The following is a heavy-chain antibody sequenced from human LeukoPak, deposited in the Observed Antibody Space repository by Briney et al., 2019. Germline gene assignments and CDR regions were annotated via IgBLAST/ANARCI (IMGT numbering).Heavy chain of an antibody. D-gene: IGHD3-22*01. CDR3: AGWYDSNGYA. CDR2: ISDSGDNK. V-gene: IGHV3-23*01. CDR1: GSSFSTYP. J-gene: IGHJ5*02. Sequence: GGSLRLSCAASGSSFSTYPMSWVRQAPGKGLDWVSAISDSGDNKQYADSVKGRFTISRDNSKNTLYLQMNNLRVEDTAVYYCAGWYDSNGYAWGQGTLVTVSS.